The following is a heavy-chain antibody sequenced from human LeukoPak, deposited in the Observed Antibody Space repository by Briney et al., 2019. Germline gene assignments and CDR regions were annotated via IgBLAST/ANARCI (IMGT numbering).Heavy chain of an antibody. V-gene: IGHV4-34*01. CDR3: ARGPDFWSGYSSDY. J-gene: IGHJ4*02. D-gene: IGHD3-3*01. Sequence: SETLSLTCAVCGGSLSGYYWLWIRQPPGQGVEGIGEINHIVSTNSDPSLTRRVTISVDPSTIQCSLKLSSGTAADTAVHYCARGPDFWSGYSSDYGGQGTLVTVPS. CDR1: GGSLSGYY. CDR2: INHIVST.